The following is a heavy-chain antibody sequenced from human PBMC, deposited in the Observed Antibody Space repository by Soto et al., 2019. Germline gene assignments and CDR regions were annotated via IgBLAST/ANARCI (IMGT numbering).Heavy chain of an antibody. Sequence: ASVKVSCKASGYTFTSYAMHWVRQAPGQRLEWMGWINAGNGNTKYSQKFQGRVTITRDTSASTAYMELSSLRSEDTAVYYCARALVPAAIAYRERYYGMDVWGQGTTVTVSS. CDR1: GYTFTSYA. V-gene: IGHV1-3*01. J-gene: IGHJ6*02. CDR3: ARALVPAAIAYRERYYGMDV. D-gene: IGHD2-2*02. CDR2: INAGNGNT.